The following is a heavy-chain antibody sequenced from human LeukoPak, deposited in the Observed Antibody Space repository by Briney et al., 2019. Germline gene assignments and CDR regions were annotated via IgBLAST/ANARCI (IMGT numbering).Heavy chain of an antibody. CDR1: GGTFSSYA. CDR2: IIPIFGTA. D-gene: IGHD3-22*01. V-gene: IGHV1-69*13. CDR3: AGVPPNYYDSSGFGFFYFDY. Sequence: GASVKVSCKASGGTFSSYAISWVRQAPGQGLEWMGGIIPIFGTANYAQKFQGRVTITADESTSTAYMELSSLRSEDTAVYYCAGVPPNYYDSSGFGFFYFDYWGQGTLVTVSS. J-gene: IGHJ4*02.